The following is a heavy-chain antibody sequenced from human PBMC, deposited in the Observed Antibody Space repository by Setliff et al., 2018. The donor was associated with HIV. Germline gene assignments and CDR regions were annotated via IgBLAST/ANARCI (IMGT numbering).Heavy chain of an antibody. CDR2: INTKTGNP. CDR3: ARAHLWFGESFPFDP. V-gene: IGHV7-4-1*02. J-gene: IGHJ5*02. D-gene: IGHD3-10*01. CDR1: GYTLTELS. Sequence: ASVKVSCKISGYTLTELSIHWVRQAPGKGLEWMGWINTKTGNPTYAQGFTGRFVFSLDTSVSTAHLQISSLKAEDTAVYYCARAHLWFGESFPFDPWGQGTLVTVSS.